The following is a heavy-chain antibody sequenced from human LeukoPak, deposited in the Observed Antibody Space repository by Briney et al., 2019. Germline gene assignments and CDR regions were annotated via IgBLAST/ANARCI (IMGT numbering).Heavy chain of an antibody. CDR1: GGSFRGYY. D-gene: IGHD2-2*01. J-gene: IGHJ4*02. Sequence: PSETLSLTCAVYGGSFRGYYWSWIRQPPGKGLEWIGEINHSGSTNYNPSLRSRVTISVDTSKNQFSLNLSSVTAADTAVYYCARGRNSGSTSCYVNYWDQGTLVTVSS. V-gene: IGHV4-34*01. CDR2: INHSGST. CDR3: ARGRNSGSTSCYVNY.